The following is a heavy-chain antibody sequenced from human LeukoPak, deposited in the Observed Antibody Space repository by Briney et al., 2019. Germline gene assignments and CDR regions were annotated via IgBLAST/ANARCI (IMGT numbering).Heavy chain of an antibody. J-gene: IGHJ4*02. D-gene: IGHD4-23*01. CDR2: ISWDGGST. Sequence: GGSLRLSCAASGFTFDDYTMHWVRQAPGKGLEWVSLISWDGGSTYYADSVKGRFTISRDNSKNSLYLQMNSLRTEDTALYYCAKDIKGGRDGGPGGYWGQGTLVTVSS. CDR3: AKDIKGGRDGGPGGY. V-gene: IGHV3-43*01. CDR1: GFTFDDYT.